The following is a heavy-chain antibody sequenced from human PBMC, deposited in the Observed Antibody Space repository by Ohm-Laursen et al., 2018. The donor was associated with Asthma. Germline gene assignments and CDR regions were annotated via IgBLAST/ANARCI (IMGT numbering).Heavy chain of an antibody. CDR1: GFSLSNVRVG. J-gene: IGHJ4*02. D-gene: IGHD2-2*02. V-gene: IGHV2-26*01. CDR3: AHKEPAAIGY. Sequence: TQTLTLTCTVSGFSLSNVRVGVSWIRQPPGRALEWLAHIFSNDEKSYSTSLKTRLTISKDTSKNQVVLTMTNMDPVDTATYYCAHKEPAAIGYWGQGTLVTVSS. CDR2: IFSNDEK.